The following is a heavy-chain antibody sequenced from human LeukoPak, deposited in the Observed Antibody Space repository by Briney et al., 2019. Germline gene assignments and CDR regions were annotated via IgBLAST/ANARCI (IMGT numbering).Heavy chain of an antibody. D-gene: IGHD3-10*01. Sequence: GGSLRLSCAASGFTVSNNYMSWVRQALGRGLEWVSLIYGDGRTYYADSVKGRFTISRDNSQNTLYLQMNSLRPEDTAVYYCTRDRAGTQTWVEFDPWGQGTVVTVSS. CDR3: TRDRAGTQTWVEFDP. CDR1: GFTVSNNY. J-gene: IGHJ5*02. CDR2: IYGDGRT. V-gene: IGHV3-66*02.